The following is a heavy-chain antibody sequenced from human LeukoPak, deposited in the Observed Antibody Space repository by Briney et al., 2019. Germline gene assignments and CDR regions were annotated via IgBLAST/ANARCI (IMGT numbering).Heavy chain of an antibody. Sequence: PGRSLRLSCAASGFTFDDYAMHWVRQAPGKGLEWVSGISWNSGSIGYADSVKGRFTISRDNAKNSLYLQMNSLRAEDTALYYCAKDPQDDYYDSSASFDYWGQGTLVTVSS. CDR3: AKDPQDDYYDSSASFDY. CDR1: GFTFDDYA. CDR2: ISWNSGSI. V-gene: IGHV3-9*01. J-gene: IGHJ4*02. D-gene: IGHD3-22*01.